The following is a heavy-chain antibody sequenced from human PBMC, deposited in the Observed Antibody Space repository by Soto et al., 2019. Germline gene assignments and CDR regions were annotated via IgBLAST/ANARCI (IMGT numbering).Heavy chain of an antibody. V-gene: IGHV3-74*01. CDR1: GVTFSSYW. Sequence: EVQLAESGGGLVQPGGSLRLSCAASGVTFSSYWMVWVRQAPGKGLVWVSRIKSDGTSIIYTDSVKGRFSISRDNDKETLYMQMNSQRVEDTAVYYCKIKPGYWGQGTLVTVSS. D-gene: IGHD3-16*01. J-gene: IGHJ4*02. CDR2: IKSDGTSI. CDR3: KIKPGY.